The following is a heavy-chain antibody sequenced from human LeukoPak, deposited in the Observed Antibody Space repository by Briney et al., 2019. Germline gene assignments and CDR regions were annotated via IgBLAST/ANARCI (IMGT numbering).Heavy chain of an antibody. V-gene: IGHV5-51*01. J-gene: IGHJ4*02. CDR2: IYPGDSDT. Sequence: GGSLRLSCAASGFTFTSYWIGWVRQMPGKGLEWMGIIYPGDSDTRYSPSFQGQVTISADKSISTAYLQWSSLKASDTAMYYCARVNWNLDYWGQGTLVTVSS. CDR1: GFTFTSYW. D-gene: IGHD1-20*01. CDR3: ARVNWNLDY.